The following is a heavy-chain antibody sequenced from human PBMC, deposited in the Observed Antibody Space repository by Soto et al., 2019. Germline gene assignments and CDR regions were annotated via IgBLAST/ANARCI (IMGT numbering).Heavy chain of an antibody. CDR3: AHSSYYGSGSHDY. V-gene: IGHV2-5*02. D-gene: IGHD3-10*01. Sequence: QITLKESGPTLVKPTQTLTLTCTFSGFSLSTSGVGVGWIRQPPGKALEWLVVIYWDDDKRYSTSLKSRPTITKDTSKNQVVLTMTNMHPVDTAIYYFAHSSYYGSGSHDYWGQGILVTVSS. CDR2: IYWDDDK. J-gene: IGHJ4*02. CDR1: GFSLSTSGVG.